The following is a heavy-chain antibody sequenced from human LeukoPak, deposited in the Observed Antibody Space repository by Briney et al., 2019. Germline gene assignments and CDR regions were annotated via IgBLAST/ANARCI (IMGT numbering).Heavy chain of an antibody. Sequence: GGSLRLSCAASGFTFSSYAMSWVRQAPGKGLEWVSAISGSGGSTYYADSVKGRFTISRDNSKNTLYLQMNSLRAEDTAVYYCARDPYYDSSGYLDYWGQGTLVTVSS. CDR1: GFTFSSYA. V-gene: IGHV3-23*01. CDR3: ARDPYYDSSGYLDY. D-gene: IGHD3-22*01. J-gene: IGHJ4*02. CDR2: ISGSGGST.